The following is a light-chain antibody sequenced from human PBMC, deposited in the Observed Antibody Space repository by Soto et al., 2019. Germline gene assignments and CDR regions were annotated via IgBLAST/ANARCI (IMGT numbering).Light chain of an antibody. CDR1: QSLLHTTGKTH. J-gene: IGKJ2*01. Sequence: DVMVTQTPLSLSVTPGQPASISCKSSQSLLHTTGKTHLYWYLQRPGQPPQLLIYEVSNRFSGVPDRFSASGSGTDFTLIISRVEAEDVGVYYCVQCIQIPYTFGQGTKLEI. CDR3: VQCIQIPYT. V-gene: IGKV2D-29*01. CDR2: EVS.